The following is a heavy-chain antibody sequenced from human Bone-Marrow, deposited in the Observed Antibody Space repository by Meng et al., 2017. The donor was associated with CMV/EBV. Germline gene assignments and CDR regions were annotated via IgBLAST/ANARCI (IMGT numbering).Heavy chain of an antibody. D-gene: IGHD3-3*01. CDR3: ERDLRRVRPIFGVVISRGMDV. V-gene: IGHV3-30*04. CDR1: GFTFSSYA. J-gene: IGHJ6*02. CDR2: ISYDGSNK. Sequence: GGYLKIPCAASGFTFSSYAMHWVRQAPGKGLEGVAVISYDGSNKYYADSVKGRFTISRENSKNTLYLQMNSLRAEDTAVYYCERDLRRVRPIFGVVISRGMDVWGQGTTVTVSS.